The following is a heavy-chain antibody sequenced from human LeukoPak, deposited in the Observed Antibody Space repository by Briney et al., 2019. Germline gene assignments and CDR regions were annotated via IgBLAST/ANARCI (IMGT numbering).Heavy chain of an antibody. CDR1: GGSISSGDYY. CDR3: ARGGDDYVWGSYRF. D-gene: IGHD3-16*02. Sequence: SQTLSLTCTVSGGSISSGDYYWSWIRQHPGKGLEWIGYIYYSGSTYYNPSLKSRVTISVDTSKNQFSLKLSSVTAADTAVYYCARGGDDYVWGSYRFWGQGTLVTVSS. V-gene: IGHV4-31*03. J-gene: IGHJ4*02. CDR2: IYYSGST.